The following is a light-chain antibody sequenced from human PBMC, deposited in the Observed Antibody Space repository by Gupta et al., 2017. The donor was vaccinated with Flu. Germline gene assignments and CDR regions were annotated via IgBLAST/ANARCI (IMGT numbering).Light chain of an antibody. J-gene: IGKJ1*01. CDR3: QQYGRSPWT. Sequence: SPGTLSLSPGERATLSCRASQSVSSSYLAWYQQKPGQAPRLLIYGASSRATGIPDRFSGSGSGTDFTLTISRLEPEDFAVYYCQQYGRSPWTFGQGTKVEIK. CDR2: GAS. CDR1: QSVSSSY. V-gene: IGKV3-20*01.